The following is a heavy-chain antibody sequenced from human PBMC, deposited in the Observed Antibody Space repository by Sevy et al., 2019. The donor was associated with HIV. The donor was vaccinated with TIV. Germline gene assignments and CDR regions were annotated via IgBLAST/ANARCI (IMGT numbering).Heavy chain of an antibody. CDR1: GYTFTSYG. J-gene: IGHJ4*02. V-gene: IGHV1-18*04. CDR3: ARGSGYSSSWYNDYFDY. D-gene: IGHD6-13*01. Sequence: ASVKVSCKASGYTFTSYGISWVRQAPGQGLEWMGWISAYNGNTNYAQKLQGRVTMTTDTSTSPAYMELRSLRSDDTAVYYCARGSGYSSSWYNDYFDYWGQGTLVTVSS. CDR2: ISAYNGNT.